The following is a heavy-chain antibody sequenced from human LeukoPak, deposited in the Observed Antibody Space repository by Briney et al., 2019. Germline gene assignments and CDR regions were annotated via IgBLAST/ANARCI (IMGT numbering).Heavy chain of an antibody. Sequence: GGSLRLSCAASGFTFSSYAMSWVRQAPGKGLEWVSAISGSGGSTYYADSVKGRFTISRDNSKNTLYLQMNSLRAEDTAVYYCAEDLGGWPPAGWTQAAYYFDYWGQGTLVTVSS. CDR3: AEDLGGWPPAGWTQAAYYFDY. J-gene: IGHJ4*02. CDR2: ISGSGGST. V-gene: IGHV3-23*01. CDR1: GFTFSSYA. D-gene: IGHD6-19*01.